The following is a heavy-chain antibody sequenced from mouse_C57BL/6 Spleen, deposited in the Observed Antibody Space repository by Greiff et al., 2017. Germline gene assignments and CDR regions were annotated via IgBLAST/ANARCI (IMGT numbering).Heavy chain of an antibody. CDR3: ARHEEGGYGNYDYYAMDY. CDR2: FYPGSGSI. J-gene: IGHJ4*01. Sequence: QVQLQQSGAELVKPGASVKLSCKASGYTFTEYTIHWVKQRSGQGLEWIGWFYPGSGSIKYNEKFKDKATLTADKSSSTVYMELSRLTSEDSAVXFCARHEEGGYGNYDYYAMDYWGQGTSVTVSS. CDR1: GYTFTEYT. D-gene: IGHD2-1*01. V-gene: IGHV1-62-2*01.